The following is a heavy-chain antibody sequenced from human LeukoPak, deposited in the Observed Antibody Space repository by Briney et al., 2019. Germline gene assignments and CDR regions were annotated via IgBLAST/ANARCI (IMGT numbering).Heavy chain of an antibody. CDR3: ARGSGRLRQAYYFDY. CDR2: ISSSGSTI. J-gene: IGHJ4*02. Sequence: KPGGSLRLSCAASGFTFSDYYMSWIRQAPGKGLEWVSYISSSGSTIYYADSVKGRFTISRDNSKNTLYLQMNSLRAEDTAVYYCARGSGRLRQAYYFDYWGQGTLVTVSS. V-gene: IGHV3-11*04. CDR1: GFTFSDYY. D-gene: IGHD5-12*01.